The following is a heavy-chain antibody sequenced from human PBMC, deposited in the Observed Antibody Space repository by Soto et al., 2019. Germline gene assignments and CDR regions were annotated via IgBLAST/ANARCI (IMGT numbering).Heavy chain of an antibody. J-gene: IGHJ4*02. CDR3: AKDPYDTSGYYSVY. D-gene: IGHD3-22*01. V-gene: IGHV3-30-3*01. CDR2: ISYDGSNK. Sequence: PGGSLRLSCAASGFTFSSYAMHWVRQAPGKGLEWVAVISYDGSNKYYADSVKGRFTISRDNSKNTLYLQMNSLRAEDTAVYYCAKDPYDTSGYYSVYWGQGTLVSVSS. CDR1: GFTFSSYA.